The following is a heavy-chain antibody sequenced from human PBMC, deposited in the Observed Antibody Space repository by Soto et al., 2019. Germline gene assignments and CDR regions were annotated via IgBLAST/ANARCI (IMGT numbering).Heavy chain of an antibody. V-gene: IGHV4-30-4*01. J-gene: IGHJ4*02. CDR3: AREVHDILTGSPYYFDY. Sequence: SETLSLTCTVSGGSISSGDYYWSWIRQPPGKGLEWIGYIYYSGSTYYNPSLKSRVTVSVDTSKNQFSLKLSSVTAADTAVYYCAREVHDILTGSPYYFDYWGQGTLVTVSS. D-gene: IGHD3-9*01. CDR2: IYYSGST. CDR1: GGSISSGDYY.